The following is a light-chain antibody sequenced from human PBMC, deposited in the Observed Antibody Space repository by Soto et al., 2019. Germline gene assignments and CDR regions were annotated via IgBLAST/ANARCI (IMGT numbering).Light chain of an antibody. CDR1: HGLAGY. CDR3: QQVRSYPIT. CDR2: TTS. Sequence: DIQLTQSPSFLSASVGDRVTITCRASHGLAGYLAWYQQKPGKAPNLLIYTTSTLQSGVPSRFISSGSGTEFTLTISSLQPEDFATYYCQQVRSYPITFGQGTRLEIK. J-gene: IGKJ5*01. V-gene: IGKV1-9*01.